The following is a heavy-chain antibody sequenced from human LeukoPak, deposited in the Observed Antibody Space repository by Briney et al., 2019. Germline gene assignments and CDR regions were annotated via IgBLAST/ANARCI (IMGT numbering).Heavy chain of an antibody. CDR1: GFTFDDYA. CDR3: AKGEYSSSWYAAFDI. J-gene: IGHJ3*02. D-gene: IGHD6-13*01. Sequence: GGSLRLSCAASGFTFDDYAMHWVRQAPGKGLEWVSGISWNSGSIAYADSVKGRFTISRDNAKNSLYLQMNSLRAEDTPLYYCAKGEYSSSWYAAFDIWGQETMVTVSS. CDR2: ISWNSGSI. V-gene: IGHV3-9*01.